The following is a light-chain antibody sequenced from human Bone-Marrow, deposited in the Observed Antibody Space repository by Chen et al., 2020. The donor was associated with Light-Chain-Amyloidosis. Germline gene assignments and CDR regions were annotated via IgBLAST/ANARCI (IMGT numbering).Light chain of an antibody. Sequence: QPVLTQPPSVSGAPGQRVTISCTGSSSNIGAGYDVHWYQQLPGTAPKLLVYSNSHRPSGIPDRFSGSKSGTSASLAITGLRAEEEADYYCQSYDSSLSGSRVFGGGTKLTVL. CDR1: SSNIGAGYD. J-gene: IGLJ3*02. CDR2: SNS. CDR3: QSYDSSLSGSRV. V-gene: IGLV1-40*01.